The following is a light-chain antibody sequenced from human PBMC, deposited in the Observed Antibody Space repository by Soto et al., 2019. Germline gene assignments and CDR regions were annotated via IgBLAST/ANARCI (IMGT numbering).Light chain of an antibody. V-gene: IGLV2-8*01. Sequence: QSALTQPPSASGSPGQSVTISCTGTSSDVGGYNYVSWYQQHPGKAPKLMIYEVSKRPSGVPDRFSGSKSGNTASLTVSGLQAEDEADYYCSSYAGSNNPNYVFGTGTKAPS. CDR2: EVS. CDR3: SSYAGSNNPNYV. CDR1: SSDVGGYNY. J-gene: IGLJ1*01.